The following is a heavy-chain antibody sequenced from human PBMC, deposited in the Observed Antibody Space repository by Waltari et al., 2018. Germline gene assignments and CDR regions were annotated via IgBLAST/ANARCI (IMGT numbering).Heavy chain of an antibody. J-gene: IGHJ4*02. V-gene: IGHV3-53*01. CDR1: GFTVSSNY. Sequence: EVQLVESGGGLIQPGGSLRLSCAASGFTVSSNYMSWVRQAPGKGLEWVSVIYSGGSTYYADSVKGRFTISRDNSKNTLYLQMNSLRAEDTAVYYCARGLGGPPSVFDYWGQGTLVTVSS. D-gene: IGHD3-16*01. CDR3: ARGLGGPPSVFDY. CDR2: IYSGGST.